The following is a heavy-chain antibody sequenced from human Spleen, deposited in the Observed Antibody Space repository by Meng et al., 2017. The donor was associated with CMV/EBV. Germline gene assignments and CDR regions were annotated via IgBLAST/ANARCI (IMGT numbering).Heavy chain of an antibody. D-gene: IGHD3-3*01. Sequence: GESLKISCAASGFAFSSYWMSWVRQAPGKGLEWVANINQDGTEKYYADSMKGRFTISRDNVKNSLFLQVNSLRAGDTAVYYCARDRPLDDSWSGYYRYWGQGTLVTVSS. J-gene: IGHJ4*02. CDR3: ARDRPLDDSWSGYYRY. CDR1: GFAFSSYW. CDR2: INQDGTEK. V-gene: IGHV3-7*01.